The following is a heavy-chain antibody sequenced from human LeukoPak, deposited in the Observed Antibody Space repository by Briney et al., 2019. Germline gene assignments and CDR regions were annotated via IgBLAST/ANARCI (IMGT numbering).Heavy chain of an antibody. J-gene: IGHJ4*02. CDR3: ARGGVRFLEYDY. V-gene: IGHV4-59*11. CDR1: GGSISSHY. Sequence: PSETLSLTCTVSGGSISSHYWSSIRQPPGKGLEGIGYIYYSGSTNYNPSLKSRVTISVDTSKNQFSLKLSSVTAADTAVYYCARGGVRFLEYDYWGQGTLVTVSS. CDR2: IYYSGST. D-gene: IGHD3-3*01.